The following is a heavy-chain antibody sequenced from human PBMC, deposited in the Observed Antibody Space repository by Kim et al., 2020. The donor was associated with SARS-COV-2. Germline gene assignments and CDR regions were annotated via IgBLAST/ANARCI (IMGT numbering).Heavy chain of an antibody. Sequence: SETLSLTCTVSRGSINSGDSYWSWIRQQPGKGLEWIGNTHYTGRSKYNPSLESRLLISVDTSKNQFSLIMRSVTAAASAMYYCVRHNAVYF. V-gene: IGHV4-31*03. CDR2: THYTGRS. J-gene: IGHJ4*01. CDR1: RGSINSGDSY. CDR3: VRHNAVYF. D-gene: IGHD2-21*01.